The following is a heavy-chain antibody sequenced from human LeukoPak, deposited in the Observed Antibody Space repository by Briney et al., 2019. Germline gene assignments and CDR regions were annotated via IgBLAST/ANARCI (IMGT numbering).Heavy chain of an antibody. J-gene: IGHJ5*02. CDR1: GYTFTSYG. Sequence: ASVKVSCKASGYTFTSYGISWVRQAPGQGLEWMGWISAYNGNTNYAQKLQGRVTMTTDTSTSTAYMELSSLRSEDTAVYYCARAHLTGYYIWFDPWGQGTLVTVSS. CDR2: ISAYNGNT. D-gene: IGHD3-9*01. CDR3: ARAHLTGYYIWFDP. V-gene: IGHV1-18*01.